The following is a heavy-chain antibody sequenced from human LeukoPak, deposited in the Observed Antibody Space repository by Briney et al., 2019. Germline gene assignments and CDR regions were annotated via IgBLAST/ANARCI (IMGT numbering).Heavy chain of an antibody. CDR2: ISTSSSYI. D-gene: IGHD6-19*01. Sequence: GGSLRLSCEASGFTFSTYSMNWVRQAPGKGLEWVSSISTSSSYIYYADSVKGRFTISRDNAKKFLYLQMSGLRAEDTAVYYCARDGSGWNNWFDPWGQGTLVTVSS. CDR1: GFTFSTYS. J-gene: IGHJ5*02. V-gene: IGHV3-21*01. CDR3: ARDGSGWNNWFDP.